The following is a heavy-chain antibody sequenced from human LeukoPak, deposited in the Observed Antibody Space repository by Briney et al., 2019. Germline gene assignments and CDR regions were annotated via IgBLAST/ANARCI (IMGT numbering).Heavy chain of an antibody. Sequence: PGGSLRLSCAASGFTFSSYEMRWVRQAHGRGLEWVGRIKSKTDSGTADYAAPVKGRFTISRDDSKNTLYLQMNSLKTEDTAVYYCTTSSIVRGSNAFDIWGQGTMVTVSS. CDR2: IKSKTDSGTA. CDR1: GFTFSSYE. D-gene: IGHD2-15*01. CDR3: TTSSIVRGSNAFDI. J-gene: IGHJ3*02. V-gene: IGHV3-15*01.